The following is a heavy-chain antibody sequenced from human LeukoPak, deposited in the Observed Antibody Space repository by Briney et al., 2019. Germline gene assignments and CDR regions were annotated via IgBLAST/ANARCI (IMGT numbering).Heavy chain of an antibody. CDR1: GFTFIDHY. J-gene: IGHJ4*02. V-gene: IGHV3-72*01. D-gene: IGHD4-17*01. Sequence: GGSLRLSCEASGFTFIDHYMDWVRQAPGKGLEWVGRTTNKANSYTTEYAASVKGRFTISRDDSKNSLYLQMNSLKTEDTAVYYCARDHYGVQYYYWGQGTLVTVSS. CDR3: ARDHYGVQYYY. CDR2: TTNKANSYTT.